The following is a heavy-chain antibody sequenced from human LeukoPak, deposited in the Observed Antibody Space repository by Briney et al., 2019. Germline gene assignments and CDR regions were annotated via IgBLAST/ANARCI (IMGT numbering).Heavy chain of an antibody. V-gene: IGHV4-4*07. D-gene: IGHD4-23*01. CDR3: ARDSSFSRVDYNWFDP. J-gene: IGHJ5*02. CDR1: GGSISSYY. CDR2: IYTSGST. Sequence: SETLSLTCTVSGGSISSYYWSWIRQPAGKGLEWIGRIYTSGSTNYNPSLKSRVTMSVDTSKNHFSLKLSSVTAADTAVYYSARDSSFSRVDYNWFDPWGQGTLVTVSS.